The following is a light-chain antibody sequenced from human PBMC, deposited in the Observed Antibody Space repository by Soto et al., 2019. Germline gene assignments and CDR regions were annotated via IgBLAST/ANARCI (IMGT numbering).Light chain of an antibody. V-gene: IGLV1-44*01. CDR1: SSNIGSNR. Sequence: QSVLIQPRSASGTPGQRVTISCSGSSSNIGSNRVDWYQQFPGMAPKLLIYSHYERPSGVPDRFSASKSGTSASLAISGLQSGDEADYFCAAWDDSVFGPVFGGGTQLTVL. CDR3: AAWDDSVFGPV. CDR2: SHY. J-gene: IGLJ3*02.